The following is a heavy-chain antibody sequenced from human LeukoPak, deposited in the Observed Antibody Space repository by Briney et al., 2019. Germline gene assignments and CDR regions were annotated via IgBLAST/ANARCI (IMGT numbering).Heavy chain of an antibody. J-gene: IGHJ3*02. CDR2: ISGSGGST. CDR1: GFTFSSYA. Sequence: GGSLRLSCAASGFTFSSYAMSWVRRAPGKGLEWVSAISGSGGSTYYADSVKGRFTISRDNSKNTLYLQMNSLRAEGTAVYYCAKALRFLEWLPHDAFDIWGQGTMVTVSS. CDR3: AKALRFLEWLPHDAFDI. V-gene: IGHV3-23*01. D-gene: IGHD3-3*01.